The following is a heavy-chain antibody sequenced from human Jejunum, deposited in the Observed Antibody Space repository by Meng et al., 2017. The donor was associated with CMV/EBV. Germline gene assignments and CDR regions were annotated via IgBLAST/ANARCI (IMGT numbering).Heavy chain of an antibody. Sequence: AIPGVHKAPGQRLEWGGWSNAGNGNTKHSQEFQVRVTITRDTSASTAYMDLSSLRSEDMAVYYCARAIMFSDSPPTLFVPYSFDCWGQGTLVTVSS. CDR1: A. V-gene: IGHV1-3*02. J-gene: IGHJ4*02. D-gene: IGHD2-21*02. CDR3: ARAIMFSDSPPTLFVPYSFDC. CDR2: SNAGNGNT.